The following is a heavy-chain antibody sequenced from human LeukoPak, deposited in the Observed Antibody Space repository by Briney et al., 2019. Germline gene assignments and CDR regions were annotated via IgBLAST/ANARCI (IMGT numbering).Heavy chain of an antibody. CDR3: ARGARAARQYYFDY. D-gene: IGHD6-6*01. CDR1: GGSFSGYY. J-gene: IGHJ4*02. V-gene: IGHV4-34*01. CDR2: INHSGST. Sequence: PSETLSLTCAVYGGSFSGYYWSWIRQPPGKGLEWIGEINHSGSTNYNPSLKSRVTISVDTSKNQFSLKLSSVTAADTAVYYCARGARAARQYYFDYWGQGTLVTVSS.